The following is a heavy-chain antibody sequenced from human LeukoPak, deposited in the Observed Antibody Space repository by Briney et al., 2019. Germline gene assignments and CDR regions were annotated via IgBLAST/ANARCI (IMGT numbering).Heavy chain of an antibody. CDR3: ARHWQGIDY. J-gene: IGHJ4*02. CDR1: GGSISSGDYY. CDR2: IYGSWIT. V-gene: IGHV4-30-4*01. D-gene: IGHD1-1*01. Sequence: SQTVSLTCTVSGGSISSGDYYWSWVRQPPGKGLEWIGCIYGSWITSYNPSLKSRVTISEDTSKNQFSLTLSSVTAADTAMHYCARHWQGIDYWGQGTLVTVSS.